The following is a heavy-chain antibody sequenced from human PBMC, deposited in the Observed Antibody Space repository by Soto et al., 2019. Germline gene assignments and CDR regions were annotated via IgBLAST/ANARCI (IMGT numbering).Heavy chain of an antibody. D-gene: IGHD3-3*01. V-gene: IGHV4-31*03. CDR2: SHYSGST. Sequence: PSETLSLTCTVSGGSINSGDYYWTWVRQHPGKGLEWIGYSHYSGSTYYNPSLKSRVTIAVDTSRNQFSLNLSSATAADTAVYYCARLLTIFGLLIPPFDPWGQGTQVTVYS. CDR3: ARLLTIFGLLIPPFDP. J-gene: IGHJ5*02. CDR1: GGSINSGDYY.